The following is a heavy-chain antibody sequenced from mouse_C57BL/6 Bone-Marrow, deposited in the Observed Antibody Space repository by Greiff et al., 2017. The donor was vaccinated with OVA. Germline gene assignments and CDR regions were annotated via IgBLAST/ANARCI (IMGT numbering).Heavy chain of an antibody. V-gene: IGHV1-64*01. Sequence: QVQLQQSGAELVKPGASVKLSCKASGYTFTSYWMHWVKQRPGQGLEWIGMIHPNSGSTNYNEKFKSKATLTVDKSSSTAYMQLSSLTSEDSAVYYCARRVYGPMDYWGQGTSVTVSS. D-gene: IGHD1-1*02. J-gene: IGHJ4*01. CDR3: ARRVYGPMDY. CDR2: IHPNSGST. CDR1: GYTFTSYW.